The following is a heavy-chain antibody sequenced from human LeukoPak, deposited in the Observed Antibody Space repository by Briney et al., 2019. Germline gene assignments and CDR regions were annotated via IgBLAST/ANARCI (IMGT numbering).Heavy chain of an antibody. CDR1: GGSISSSSYY. V-gene: IGHV4-39*01. Sequence: LETLSLTCTVSGGSISSSSYYWGWIRQPPGKGLEWIGSIYYSGSTYYNPSLKSRVTISVDTSKNQFSLKLSSVTAADTAVYYCARVGYYDSSGYIQLWGQGTLVTVSS. D-gene: IGHD3-22*01. CDR3: ARVGYYDSSGYIQL. CDR2: IYYSGST. J-gene: IGHJ1*01.